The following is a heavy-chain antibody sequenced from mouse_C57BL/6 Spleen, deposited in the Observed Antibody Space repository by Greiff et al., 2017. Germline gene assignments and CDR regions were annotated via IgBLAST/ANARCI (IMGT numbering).Heavy chain of an antibody. D-gene: IGHD1-1*01. CDR2: IDPENGDT. V-gene: IGHV14-4*01. Sequence: EVKLQESGAELVRPGASVKLSCTASGFNIKDDYMHWVKQRPEQGLEWIGWIDPENGDTEYASKFQGKATITADTSSNTAYLQLSSLTSEDTAVYYCTTVPYGSSSWFAYWGQGTLVTVSA. CDR1: GFNIKDDY. CDR3: TTVPYGSSSWFAY. J-gene: IGHJ3*01.